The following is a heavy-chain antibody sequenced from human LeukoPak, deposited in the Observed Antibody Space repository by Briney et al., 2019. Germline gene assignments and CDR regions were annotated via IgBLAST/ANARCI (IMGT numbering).Heavy chain of an antibody. J-gene: IGHJ4*02. CDR2: ISGSGGST. D-gene: IGHD3-9*01. V-gene: IGHV3-23*01. Sequence: GGSLRLSCAASGFTFTNYAMSWVRQAPGKGLEWVSAISGSGGSTYYADSVKGRFTISRDNSKNTLYLQMNSLRAEDTAVYYCAKEPIQRLRYFLFDYWGQGTLVTVSS. CDR3: AKEPIQRLRYFLFDY. CDR1: GFTFTNYA.